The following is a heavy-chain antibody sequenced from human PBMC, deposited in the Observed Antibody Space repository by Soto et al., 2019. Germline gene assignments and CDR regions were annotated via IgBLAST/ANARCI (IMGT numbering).Heavy chain of an antibody. D-gene: IGHD6-19*01. CDR2: INHSGST. CDR3: ARGGGSGWYLKADDY. CDR1: GGSFSGYY. Sequence: SETLSLTCAVYGGSFSGYYWSWIRQPPGKGLEWIGEINHSGSTNYNPSPKSRVTISVDTSKNQFSLKLSSVTAADTAVYYCARGGGSGWYLKADDYWGQGTLVTVSS. V-gene: IGHV4-34*01. J-gene: IGHJ4*02.